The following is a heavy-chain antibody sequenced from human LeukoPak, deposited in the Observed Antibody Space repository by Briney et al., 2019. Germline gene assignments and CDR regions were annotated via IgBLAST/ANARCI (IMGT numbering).Heavy chain of an antibody. J-gene: IGHJ4*02. CDR2: IWYDGSNK. V-gene: IGHV3-33*01. CDR1: GVTFSSYG. D-gene: IGHD4-17*01. Sequence: PGGSLRLSCAASGVTFSSYGMHWVRQAPGKGLEWVAVIWYDGSNKYYADSVKGRFTISRDNSKNTLYLQMNSLRAEDTAVYYCARDRDGDYFDYWGQGTLVTVSS. CDR3: ARDRDGDYFDY.